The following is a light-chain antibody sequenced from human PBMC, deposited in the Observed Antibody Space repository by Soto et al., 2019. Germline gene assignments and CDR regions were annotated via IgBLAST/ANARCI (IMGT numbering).Light chain of an antibody. V-gene: IGKV1-5*01. Sequence: QMTQSPSTLSATAGDRVATTFGASQSISSWLAWYQQKPGKAPKLLIYDAFNLESGVPSRFSGSGSGTEFTLTISNLQPDDIATYYCQQYENYWTFGQGTKVDIK. CDR1: QSISSW. CDR2: DAF. CDR3: QQYENYWT. J-gene: IGKJ1*01.